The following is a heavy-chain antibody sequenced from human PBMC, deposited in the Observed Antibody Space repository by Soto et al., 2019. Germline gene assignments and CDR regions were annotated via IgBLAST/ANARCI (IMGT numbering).Heavy chain of an antibody. J-gene: IGHJ4*02. V-gene: IGHV1-69*13. CDR1: GGTFSSYA. CDR3: ARVFPGGDTAMEYPFDY. CDR2: IIPIFGTA. D-gene: IGHD5-18*01. Sequence: GASVKVSCKASGGTFSSYAISWVRQAPGQGLEWMGGIIPIFGTANYAQKFQGRVTITADESTSTAYMELSSLRSEDTAVYYCARVFPGGDTAMEYPFDYWGQGTLVTVSS.